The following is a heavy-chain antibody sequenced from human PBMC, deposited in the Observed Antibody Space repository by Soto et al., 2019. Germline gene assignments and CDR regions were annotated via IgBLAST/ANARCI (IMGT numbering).Heavy chain of an antibody. CDR3: ARQSYSSYYFDH. Sequence: PGGSLRLSCAASGFTFSSYAMHWVRQAPGKGLEYVSAISSNGGSTYYANSVKGRFTISRDNSKNTLYLQMGSLRAEDMAVYYCARQSYSSYYFDHWGQGT. CDR2: ISSNGGST. V-gene: IGHV3-64*01. J-gene: IGHJ4*02. D-gene: IGHD6-13*01. CDR1: GFTFSSYA.